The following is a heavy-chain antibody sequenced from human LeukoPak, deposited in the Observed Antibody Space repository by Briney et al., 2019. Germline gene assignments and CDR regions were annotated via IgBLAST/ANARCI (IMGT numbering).Heavy chain of an antibody. CDR3: ARGFYFDY. CDR1: GFTFSDYY. Sequence: QPGGSLRLSCAASGFTFSDYYMSWIRQAPGKGLEWVAVISYDGSNKYYADSVKGRFTISRDNSKNTLYLQMNSLRAEDTAVYYCARGFYFDYWGQGTLVTVSS. V-gene: IGHV3-30-3*01. J-gene: IGHJ4*02. CDR2: ISYDGSNK.